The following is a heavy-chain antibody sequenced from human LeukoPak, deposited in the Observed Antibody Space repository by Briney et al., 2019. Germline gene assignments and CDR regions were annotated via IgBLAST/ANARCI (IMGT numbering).Heavy chain of an antibody. J-gene: IGHJ4*02. CDR1: GFTFSDYY. D-gene: IGHD1-26*01. V-gene: IGHV3-11*01. Sequence: GGSLRLSCAASGFTFSDYYMSWIRQAPGKGLEWVSYISSSGSTIYYADSVKGRFTISRDNAKNSLYLQMNSLRAEDTAVYYCARALDRGSYAIDYRGQGTLVTVSS. CDR2: ISSSGSTI. CDR3: ARALDRGSYAIDY.